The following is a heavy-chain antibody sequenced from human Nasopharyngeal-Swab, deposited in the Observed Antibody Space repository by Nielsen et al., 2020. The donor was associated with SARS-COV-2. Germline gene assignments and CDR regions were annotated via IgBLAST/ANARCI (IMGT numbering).Heavy chain of an antibody. CDR2: INHSGST. V-gene: IGHV4-34*01. CDR1: GGSFSGYY. CDR3: ARGRHYFPYGAGSYHFDY. J-gene: IGHJ4*02. Sequence: SETLSLTCAVYGGSFSGYYWTWIRQPPGKGRECIGEINHSGSTNYNPSLKSRVTISEDTSKNQFSLKLSSVTAADTAVYYCARGRHYFPYGAGSYHFDYWGQGTLVTVSS. D-gene: IGHD3-10*01.